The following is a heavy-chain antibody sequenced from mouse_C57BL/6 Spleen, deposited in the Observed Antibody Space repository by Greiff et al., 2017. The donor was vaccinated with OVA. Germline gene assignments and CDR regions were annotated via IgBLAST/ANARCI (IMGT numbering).Heavy chain of an antibody. CDR3: ARLDSSGYVFAY. Sequence: VQLQQPGAELVKPGASVKMSCKASGYTFTSYWLTWVKQRPGQGLEWLGDIYPGSGSTNYNEKFKSKATLTVDTSSSTAYMQLSSLTSEDSAVYYCARLDSSGYVFAYWGQGTLVSVSA. D-gene: IGHD3-2*02. CDR2: IYPGSGST. J-gene: IGHJ3*01. CDR1: GYTFTSYW. V-gene: IGHV1-55*01.